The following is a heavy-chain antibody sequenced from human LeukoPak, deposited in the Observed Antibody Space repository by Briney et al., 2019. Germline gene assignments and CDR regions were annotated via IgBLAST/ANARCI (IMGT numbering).Heavy chain of an antibody. D-gene: IGHD3-10*01. J-gene: IGHJ4*02. CDR2: IYYSGST. CDR3: ARDRARSYYFDL. V-gene: IGHV4-59*01. CDR1: GGPISSYY. Sequence: SETLSLTCTVSGGPISSYYWSWIRQPPGKGLEWIGYIYYSGSTNYNPSLKSRVTISVDTSKNQFSLKLSFVTAADTAVYYCARDRARSYYFDLWGQGTLVTVSS.